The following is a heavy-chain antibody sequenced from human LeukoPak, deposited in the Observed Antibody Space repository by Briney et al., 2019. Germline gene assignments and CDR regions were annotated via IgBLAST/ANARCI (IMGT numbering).Heavy chain of an antibody. CDR3: ARDSSGDYAVDY. V-gene: IGHV3-30*04. J-gene: IGHJ4*02. Sequence: GGSLRLSCAASGFTFSSHAIHWVRQAPGKGLEWVAFISYDESKNYYADSVKGRFTISRDNSRNTLYLQMNSLRAEDTAVYYCARDSSGDYAVDYWGQGTLVSVSS. D-gene: IGHD4-17*01. CDR2: ISYDESKN. CDR1: GFTFSSHA.